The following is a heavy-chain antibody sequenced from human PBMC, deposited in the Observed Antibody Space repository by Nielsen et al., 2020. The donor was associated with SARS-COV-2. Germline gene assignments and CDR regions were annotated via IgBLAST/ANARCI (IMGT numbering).Heavy chain of an antibody. CDR3: AKDDWYFDL. V-gene: IGHV3-9*01. Sequence: SLKISCAASGFTFGDYTMHWNRQAPGKGLEWVSGISWNSGSIGYADSVKGRFTISRDNAKNSLYLQMNSLRAEDTALYYCAKDDWYFDLWGRGTLVTVSS. J-gene: IGHJ2*01. CDR1: GFTFGDYT. CDR2: ISWNSGSI.